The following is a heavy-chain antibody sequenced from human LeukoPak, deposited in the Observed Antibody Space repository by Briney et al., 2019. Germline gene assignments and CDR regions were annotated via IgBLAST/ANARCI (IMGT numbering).Heavy chain of an antibody. CDR3: ARVDTAMDPYYYYYMDV. V-gene: IGHV3-7*01. CDR2: IKQDGSEK. CDR1: AFTFSSNW. D-gene: IGHD5-18*01. J-gene: IGHJ6*03. Sequence: GGSLRLSCAASAFTFSSNWMSWDRQAPGKVLEWVANIKQDGSEKYYVDSVKGRFTISRDNAKNSLYLQMNSLRAEDTAVYYCARVDTAMDPYYYYYMDVWGKGTTVTVSS.